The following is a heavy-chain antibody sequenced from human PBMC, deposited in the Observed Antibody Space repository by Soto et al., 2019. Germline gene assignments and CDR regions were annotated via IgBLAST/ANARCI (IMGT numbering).Heavy chain of an antibody. J-gene: IGHJ6*03. D-gene: IGHD3-16*01. CDR3: AKDLGYYYYYMDV. CDR2: ISYDGSNK. Sequence: QVQLVESGGGVVQPGRSLRLSCAASGFTFSSYGMHWVRQAPGKGLEWVAVISYDGSNKYYADSVKGRFTISRDNSKNTLYLQMNSLRAEDTAVYYCAKDLGYYYYYMDVWGKGTTVTVSS. V-gene: IGHV3-30*18. CDR1: GFTFSSYG.